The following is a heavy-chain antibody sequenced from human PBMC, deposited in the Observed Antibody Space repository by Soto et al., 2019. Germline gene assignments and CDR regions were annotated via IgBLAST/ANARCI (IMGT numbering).Heavy chain of an antibody. CDR3: TTVSYITTITVRFDY. Sequence: PGGSLRLSCAASGFTFSNAWINWVRQTPGRGLEWVGRVKSKNDGGTTDFAAPVKGRFAISRDDSKNMVYLEMNSLQTEDTAMYYCTTVSYITTITVRFDYWGNGTLVTVSS. CDR2: VKSKNDGGTT. V-gene: IGHV3-15*07. CDR1: GFTFSNAW. J-gene: IGHJ4*01. D-gene: IGHD3-22*01.